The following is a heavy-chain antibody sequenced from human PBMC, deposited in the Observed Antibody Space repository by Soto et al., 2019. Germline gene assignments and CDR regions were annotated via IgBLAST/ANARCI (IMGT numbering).Heavy chain of an antibody. Sequence: ASVKVSCKASGYTFSGLYMHLVRQAPGQGLEWMGWITPNSGGTKTAEKFQGRVTMTRDTSISTAYMELSRLTSDDTAVYYCASAAVTGTAGLDFWGQGTQVTVSS. CDR1: GYTFSGLY. CDR2: ITPNSGGT. CDR3: ASAAVTGTAGLDF. D-gene: IGHD6-19*01. J-gene: IGHJ4*02. V-gene: IGHV1-2*02.